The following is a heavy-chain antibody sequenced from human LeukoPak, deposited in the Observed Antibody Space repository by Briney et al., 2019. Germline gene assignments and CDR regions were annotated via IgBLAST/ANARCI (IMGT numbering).Heavy chain of an antibody. J-gene: IGHJ4*02. CDR2: INYSGNT. Sequence: SETLSLTCTVSGGSISDYYWSWIRQPPGKGLEWIAYINYSGNTDYNPPLKSRVTISVDTSKNHFSLKLNSVTAADTAGYYCARLHVLNNSVLHHFDRWGQGSLVTVSS. CDR3: ARLHVLNNSVLHHFDR. D-gene: IGHD1/OR15-1a*01. CDR1: GGSISDYY. V-gene: IGHV4-59*08.